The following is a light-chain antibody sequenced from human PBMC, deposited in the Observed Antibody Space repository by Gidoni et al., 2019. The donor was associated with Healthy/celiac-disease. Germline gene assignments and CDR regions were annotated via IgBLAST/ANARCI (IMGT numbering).Light chain of an antibody. CDR2: KDS. CDR1: ALPKQH. CDR3: QSADSSGTYVV. J-gene: IGLJ2*01. Sequence: SYELPQPPSVSVSPGQTARTTCSGDALPKQHAYWYQQKPGQAPVLVIYKDSERPSGIPERFSGSSSGTTVTLTISGVQAEDEADYYCQSADSSGTYVVFGGGTKLTVL. V-gene: IGLV3-25*03.